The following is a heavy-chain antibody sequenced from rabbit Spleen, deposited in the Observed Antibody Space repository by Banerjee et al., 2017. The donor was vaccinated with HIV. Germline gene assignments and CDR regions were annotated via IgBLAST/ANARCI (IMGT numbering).Heavy chain of an antibody. V-gene: IGHV1S40*01. CDR1: GFSFSNNYE. D-gene: IGHD2-1*01. J-gene: IGHJ4*01. Sequence: QSLEESGGDLVKPGASLTLTCTASGFSFSNNYEICWVRQAPGKGLEWIACIYVISGFTYYASWAKGRFTISKTSSTTVTLQMTSLTAADTATYFCARDPYGDSVGLWGQGTLVTVS. CDR3: ARDPYGDSVGL. CDR2: IYVISGFT.